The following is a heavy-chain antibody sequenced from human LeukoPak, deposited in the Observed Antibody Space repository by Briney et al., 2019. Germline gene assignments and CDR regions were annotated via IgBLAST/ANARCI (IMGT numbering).Heavy chain of an antibody. Sequence: QPGGSLRLSCAASGFSFSAYWMHWVRQAPGKGLEWVSSISGNGDTTYYTDSVKGRFTISRDNSKNTLYLQMNSLRAEDTAVYYCAKTLPLSAWLNGRFDYWGQGSLVTVSS. CDR2: ISGNGDTT. V-gene: IGHV3-23*01. CDR1: GFSFSAYW. J-gene: IGHJ4*02. D-gene: IGHD6-19*01. CDR3: AKTLPLSAWLNGRFDY.